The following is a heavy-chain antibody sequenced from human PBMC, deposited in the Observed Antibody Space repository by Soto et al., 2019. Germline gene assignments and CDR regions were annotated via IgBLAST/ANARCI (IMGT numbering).Heavy chain of an antibody. J-gene: IGHJ4*01. Sequence: SETLSLTCTVSGASISSGTFYWGWIRQPPGKGLESIANIYYDGSTYYNPSLKSRVTISLDTSKNQLSLKLRSVTAADTAVYYCARHDGFSSGWIFDYWGHGTLVTVSS. CDR2: IYYDGST. CDR1: GASISSGTFY. CDR3: ARHDGFSSGWIFDY. V-gene: IGHV4-39*01. D-gene: IGHD6-19*01.